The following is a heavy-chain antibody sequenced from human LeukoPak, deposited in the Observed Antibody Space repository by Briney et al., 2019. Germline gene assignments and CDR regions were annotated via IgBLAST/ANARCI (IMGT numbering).Heavy chain of an antibody. J-gene: IGHJ4*02. D-gene: IGHD3-22*01. CDR3: AKGNNYYDSSGRIDY. Sequence: GGSLRLSCAASGFTFSSYGMHWVRQAPGKGLEWVAVISYDGSNKYYADSVKGRFAISRDNSKNTLYLQMNSLRAEDTAVYYCAKGNNYYDSSGRIDYWGQGTLVTVSS. CDR1: GFTFSSYG. V-gene: IGHV3-30*18. CDR2: ISYDGSNK.